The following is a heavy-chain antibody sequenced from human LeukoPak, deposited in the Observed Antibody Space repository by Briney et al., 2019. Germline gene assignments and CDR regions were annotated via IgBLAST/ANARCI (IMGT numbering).Heavy chain of an antibody. D-gene: IGHD6-13*01. J-gene: IGHJ4*02. V-gene: IGHV3-23*01. CDR2: ISGSGGST. CDR1: GFTLSSYA. CDR3: AKGFYSSSWYYYFDY. Sequence: GGSLRLSCAASGFTLSSYAMSWVRQAPGKGLEWVPAISGSGGSTYYADSVKGRFTISRDNSKNTLYLQMNSLRAEDTAVYYCAKGFYSSSWYYYFDYWGQGTLVTVSS.